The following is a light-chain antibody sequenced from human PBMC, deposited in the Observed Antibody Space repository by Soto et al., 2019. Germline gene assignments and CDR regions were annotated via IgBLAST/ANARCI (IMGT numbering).Light chain of an antibody. CDR1: SSDVGDYIF. CDR3: VSFAGGTYV. J-gene: IGLJ1*01. Sequence: QSVLTQPPSASGSPGQSVTISCTGTSSDVGDYIFVSWYQQPPGTAPKLMVYDVNRRPPGVPDRFFGSKSGNTASLTVSGLQAEDEDYYYGVSFAGGTYVFGAGTKVTVL. V-gene: IGLV2-8*01. CDR2: DVN.